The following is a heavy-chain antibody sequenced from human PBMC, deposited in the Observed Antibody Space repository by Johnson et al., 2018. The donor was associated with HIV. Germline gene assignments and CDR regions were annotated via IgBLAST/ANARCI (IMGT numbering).Heavy chain of an antibody. Sequence: VQLVESGGRLVKPGGSLRLSCAASGFTFSNAWMSWVRQAPGKGLEWVGRIKSKTEGGTTDSAAPVNGRFTISRDDSKNTLYLQMNSLKTEDTAVYYCTTPRPNWGWNAFDIWGQGTMVTVSS. J-gene: IGHJ3*02. D-gene: IGHD7-27*01. CDR3: TTPRPNWGWNAFDI. V-gene: IGHV3-15*01. CDR1: GFTFSNAW. CDR2: IKSKTEGGTT.